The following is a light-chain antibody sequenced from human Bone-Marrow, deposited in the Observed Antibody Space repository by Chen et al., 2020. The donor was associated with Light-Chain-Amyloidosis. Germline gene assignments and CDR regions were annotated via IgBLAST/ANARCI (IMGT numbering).Light chain of an antibody. Sequence: DIQMTQSPSSLSASVGDRVSITCQASQDISNYLNWYQQKPGKAPKLLIYDASNWETGVPSRFSGSGSGTHFTFTSSSLQPEDTATYYCQQFDNLPLTFGGGTRVEI. CDR3: QQFDNLPLT. J-gene: IGKJ4*01. CDR2: DAS. CDR1: QDISNY. V-gene: IGKV1-33*01.